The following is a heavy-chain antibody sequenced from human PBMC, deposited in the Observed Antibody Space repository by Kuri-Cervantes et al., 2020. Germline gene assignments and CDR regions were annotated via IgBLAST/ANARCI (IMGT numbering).Heavy chain of an antibody. CDR2: IWYDGSNK. CDR3: AKEPPRVPAPNEYYFDY. D-gene: IGHD2-2*01. CDR1: GFTFSSYA. V-gene: IGHV3-30*04. Sequence: GESLKISCAASGFTFSSYAMHWVRQAPGKGLEWVAVIWYDGSNKYYADSVKGRFTISRDNSKNTLYLQMNSLRAEDTAVYYCAKEPPRVPAPNEYYFDYWGQGTLVTVSS. J-gene: IGHJ4*02.